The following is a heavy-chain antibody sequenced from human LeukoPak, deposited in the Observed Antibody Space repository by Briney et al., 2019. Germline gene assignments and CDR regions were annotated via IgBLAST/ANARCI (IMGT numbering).Heavy chain of an antibody. V-gene: IGHV4-34*01. CDR1: GGSFSGYY. J-gene: IGHJ4*02. CDR2: INHSGST. Sequence: PSETLSLTCAVYGGSFSGYYWSWIRRPPGKGLEWIGEINHSGSTNYNPSLKSRVTISVDTSKNQFSLKLSSVTAADTAVYYCARRRYGGSYYMGFDYWGQGTLVTVSS. D-gene: IGHD1-26*01. CDR3: ARRRYGGSYYMGFDY.